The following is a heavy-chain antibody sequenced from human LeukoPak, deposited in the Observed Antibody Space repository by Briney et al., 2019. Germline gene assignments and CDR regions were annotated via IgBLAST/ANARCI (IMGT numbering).Heavy chain of an antibody. D-gene: IGHD5-18*01. V-gene: IGHV4-34*01. Sequence: SETLSLTCAVYGGSFSGYYWSWIRQPPGKGLEWIREINHSGSTNYNPSLKSRVTISVDTSKNQFSLKLSSVTAADTAVYYCARSDTAMGDFDYWGQGTLVTVSS. CDR2: INHSGST. CDR3: ARSDTAMGDFDY. CDR1: GGSFSGYY. J-gene: IGHJ4*02.